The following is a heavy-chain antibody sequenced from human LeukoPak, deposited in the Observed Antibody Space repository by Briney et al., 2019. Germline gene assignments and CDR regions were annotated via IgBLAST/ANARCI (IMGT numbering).Heavy chain of an antibody. Sequence: SETLSLTCTVSGGSVSSGSYYWSWIRQPPGKGLEWIGYIYYSGSTNYNPSLKSRVTISGHTSKNQFSLKLTSLTAADTAVYYCARGGLAGSALFDYWGQGTLVTVSS. CDR1: GGSVSSGSYY. CDR2: IYYSGST. D-gene: IGHD6-19*01. V-gene: IGHV4-61*01. J-gene: IGHJ4*02. CDR3: ARGGLAGSALFDY.